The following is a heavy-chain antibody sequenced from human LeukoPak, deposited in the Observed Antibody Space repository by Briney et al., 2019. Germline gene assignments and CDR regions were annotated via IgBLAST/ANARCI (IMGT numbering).Heavy chain of an antibody. Sequence: GGSLRLSCAASGFTFRTYWMSWVRQAPGKGLEWVANIKQDGNEKYYVDSVKGRFTISRDNAKNSLYLQMNSLRAEDTAVYYCARVRTGGNPLYYYDSSGYRDYWGQGTLVTVSS. D-gene: IGHD3-22*01. CDR2: IKQDGNEK. CDR3: ARVRTGGNPLYYYDSSGYRDY. V-gene: IGHV3-7*01. CDR1: GFTFRTYW. J-gene: IGHJ4*02.